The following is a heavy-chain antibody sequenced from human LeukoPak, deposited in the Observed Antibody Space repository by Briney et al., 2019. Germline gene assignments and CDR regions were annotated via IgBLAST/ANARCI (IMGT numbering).Heavy chain of an antibody. CDR3: AGFRVMTNPDFDY. Sequence: ASVKVSCKASGYTFTSYAMHWVRQAPGQRLEWMGWINAGNGNTKYSQKLQGRVTMTTDTSTSTAYMELRSLRSDDTAVYYCAGFRVMTNPDFDYWGQGTWSPSPQ. CDR2: INAGNGNT. CDR1: GYTFTSYA. V-gene: IGHV1-3*01. D-gene: IGHD1-14*01. J-gene: IGHJ4*02.